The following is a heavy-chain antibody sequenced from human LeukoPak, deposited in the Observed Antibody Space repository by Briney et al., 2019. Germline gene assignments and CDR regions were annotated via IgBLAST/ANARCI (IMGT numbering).Heavy chain of an antibody. D-gene: IGHD6-13*01. J-gene: IGHJ4*02. CDR3: ARDPIAAARRSRYFDY. CDR1: GFTFSSYS. V-gene: IGHV3-21*01. CDR2: ISSSSSYI. Sequence: GGSLRLSCAASGFTFSSYSMNWVRQAPGKGLEWVSSISSSSSYIYYADSVKGRFTISRDNAKNSLYLQMNSLRAEDTAVYYCARDPIAAARRSRYFDYWGQGTLVTVSS.